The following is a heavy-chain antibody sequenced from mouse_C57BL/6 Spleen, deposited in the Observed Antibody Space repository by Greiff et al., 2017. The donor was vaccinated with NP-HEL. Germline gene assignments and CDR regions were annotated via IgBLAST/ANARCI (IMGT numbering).Heavy chain of an antibody. J-gene: IGHJ3*01. Sequence: VQVVESGAELARPGASVKLSCKASGYTFTSYGISWVKQRTGQGLEWIGEIYPRSGNTYYNEKFKGKATLTADKSSSTAYMELRSLTSEDSAVYFCAGITTVVPYWGQGTLVTVSA. CDR3: AGITTVVPY. CDR1: GYTFTSYG. D-gene: IGHD1-1*01. V-gene: IGHV1-81*01. CDR2: IYPRSGNT.